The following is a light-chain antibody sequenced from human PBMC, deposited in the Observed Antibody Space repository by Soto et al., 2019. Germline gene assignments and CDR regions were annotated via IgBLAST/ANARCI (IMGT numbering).Light chain of an antibody. Sequence: QSVLTQPPSASGSPGQSVTISCTGTSSDVGGYNYVSWYQQHPGKAPKLMIYEVSKRPSGVPDRFSGSKSGNTASLTVSGLQAEYEADYYCSSYAGSNNFEVFGTGTKVTVL. CDR3: SSYAGSNNFEV. CDR2: EVS. J-gene: IGLJ1*01. CDR1: SSDVGGYNY. V-gene: IGLV2-8*01.